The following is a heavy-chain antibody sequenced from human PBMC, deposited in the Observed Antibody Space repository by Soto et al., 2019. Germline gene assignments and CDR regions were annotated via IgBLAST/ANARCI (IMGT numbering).Heavy chain of an antibody. Sequence: ESGGGVVQPGRSLRLSCAASGFTFSSYAMHWVRQAPGKGLEWVAVISYDGSNKYYADSVKGRFTISRDNSKNTLYLQMNSLRAEDTAVYYCARSQSSGWNYYYGMDVWGQGTTVTVSS. CDR3: ARSQSSGWNYYYGMDV. CDR1: GFTFSSYA. J-gene: IGHJ6*02. CDR2: ISYDGSNK. D-gene: IGHD6-19*01. V-gene: IGHV3-30-3*01.